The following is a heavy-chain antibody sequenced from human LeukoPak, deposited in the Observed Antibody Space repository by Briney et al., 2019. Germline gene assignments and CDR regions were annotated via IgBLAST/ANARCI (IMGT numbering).Heavy chain of an antibody. J-gene: IGHJ4*02. Sequence: GGSLRLSCAASGFTFSLYWMSWVRQAPGKGLEWVSGISGSGGSTYYADSVKGRFTISRDNSKSTLYLQMDSLRAEDTAVYYCAKDGHSSGSSFDYWGQGTLVTVSS. CDR2: ISGSGGST. V-gene: IGHV3-23*01. CDR1: GFTFSLYW. D-gene: IGHD6-19*01. CDR3: AKDGHSSGSSFDY.